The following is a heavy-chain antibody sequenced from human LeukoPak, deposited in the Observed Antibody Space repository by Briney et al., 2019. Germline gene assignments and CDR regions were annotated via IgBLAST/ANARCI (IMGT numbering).Heavy chain of an antibody. J-gene: IGHJ6*02. Sequence: GESLKISCKGSGYSFTSYWIGWVRQMPGRGLEWMGIIYPGDSDTRYSPSFQGQVTISADKSISTAYLQWSSLKASDTAMYYCAVSLLGYSSWSRNYCYGMDVWGQGTTVTVSS. CDR2: IYPGDSDT. D-gene: IGHD6-13*01. CDR1: GYSFTSYW. V-gene: IGHV5-51*01. CDR3: AVSLLGYSSWSRNYCYGMDV.